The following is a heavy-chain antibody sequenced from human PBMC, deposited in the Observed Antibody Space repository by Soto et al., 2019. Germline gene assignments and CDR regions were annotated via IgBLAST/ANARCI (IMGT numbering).Heavy chain of an antibody. V-gene: IGHV3-23*01. CDR3: SRGFYYYGSGFSYYFDH. Sequence: GGSLRLSCAASGFTFSSYAMSWVRQAPGKGLEWVSDISSSSGSKYYADSVKGRFTISRDNYKNTLYLQMNRLRDEDTVVYYCSRGFYYYGSGFSYYFDHWGHGTLVTVSS. CDR1: GFTFSSYA. D-gene: IGHD3-22*01. CDR2: ISSSSGSK. J-gene: IGHJ4*01.